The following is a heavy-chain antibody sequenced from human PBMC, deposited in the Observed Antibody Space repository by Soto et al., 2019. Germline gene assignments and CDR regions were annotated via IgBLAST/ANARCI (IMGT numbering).Heavy chain of an antibody. J-gene: IGHJ4*02. CDR2: ISGSGGST. CDR1: GFTFSSYA. D-gene: IGHD4-4*01. V-gene: IGHV3-23*01. CDR3: AREVTVTSVQFDY. Sequence: GGSLRLSCAASGFTFSSYAMSWVRQAPGRGLEWVSSISGSGGSTYYADSVKGRFTISRDNSKNTLYLQMNSLRAEDTAVYYCAREVTVTSVQFDYWGQGTLVTVSS.